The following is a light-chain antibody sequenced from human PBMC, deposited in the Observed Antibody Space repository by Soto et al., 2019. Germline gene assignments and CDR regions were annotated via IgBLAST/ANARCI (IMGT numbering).Light chain of an antibody. J-gene: IGKJ4*01. V-gene: IGKV1-27*01. CDR3: QKYNSAPAST. CDR2: AAS. CDR1: QGIRNY. Sequence: DIQMTQSPSSLSASVGDRVTITCRASQGIRNYLAWYQQKPGKVPKLLIYAASTLQSGVRSRFSGSGSGTDFTLTISSPQPEDVATYYCQKYNSAPASTFGGGTKVEIK.